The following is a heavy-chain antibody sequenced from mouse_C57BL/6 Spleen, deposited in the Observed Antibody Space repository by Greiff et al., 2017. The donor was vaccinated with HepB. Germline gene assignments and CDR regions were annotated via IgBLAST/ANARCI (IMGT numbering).Heavy chain of an antibody. Sequence: EVQLQQSGPELVKPGASVKIPCKASGYTFTDYNMDWVKQSHGKSLEWIGDINPNNGGTIYNQKFKGKATLTVDKSSSTAYMELRSLTSEDTAVYYCARRGYGSNLWYFDVWGTGTTVTVSS. CDR3: ARRGYGSNLWYFDV. V-gene: IGHV1-18*01. D-gene: IGHD1-1*01. CDR2: INPNNGGT. CDR1: GYTFTDYN. J-gene: IGHJ1*03.